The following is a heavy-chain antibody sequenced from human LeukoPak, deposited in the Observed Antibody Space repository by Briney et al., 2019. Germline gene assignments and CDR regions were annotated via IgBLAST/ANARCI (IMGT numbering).Heavy chain of an antibody. CDR2: INHSGST. CDR3: ATDSSGYYA. Sequence: SETLSLTCTVSGGSISSYYWSWIRQPPGKGLEWIGEINHSGSTNYNPSLKSRVTISVDTSKNQFSLKLSSVTAADTAVYYCATDSSGYYAWGQGTLVTVSS. CDR1: GGSISSYY. D-gene: IGHD3-22*01. V-gene: IGHV4-34*01. J-gene: IGHJ5*02.